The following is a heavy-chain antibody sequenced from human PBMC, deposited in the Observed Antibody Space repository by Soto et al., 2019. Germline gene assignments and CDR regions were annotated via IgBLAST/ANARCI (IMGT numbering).Heavy chain of an antibody. CDR2: ISSSGSTI. J-gene: IGHJ6*02. V-gene: IGHV3-11*01. CDR1: GFTFSDYY. D-gene: IGHD6-19*01. Sequence: GGSLRLSCAASGFTFSDYYMSWIRQAPGKGLEWVSYISSSGSTIYYADSVKGRFTISRDNAKNSLYLQMNSLRAEDTAVYYCAVPTGYSSGWSSYYYGMDVWGQGTTVTVSS. CDR3: AVPTGYSSGWSSYYYGMDV.